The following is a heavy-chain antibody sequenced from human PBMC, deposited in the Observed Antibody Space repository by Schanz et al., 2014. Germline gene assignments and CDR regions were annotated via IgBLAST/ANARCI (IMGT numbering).Heavy chain of an antibody. CDR3: ASGEARVTSSGVVIVHINV. Sequence: QVQLVQSGAEVKKPGASVKVSCQASGYTFAGHAVHWVRQAPGQGPEWVGWIHTGSGNTKYSQKFEGRVTITRDTSASIVYMELSSLRSEDTAVFFCASGEARVTSSGVVIVHINVWGKGTTVIVSS. CDR2: IHTGSGNT. CDR1: GYTFAGHA. V-gene: IGHV1-3*04. J-gene: IGHJ6*04. D-gene: IGHD3-3*01.